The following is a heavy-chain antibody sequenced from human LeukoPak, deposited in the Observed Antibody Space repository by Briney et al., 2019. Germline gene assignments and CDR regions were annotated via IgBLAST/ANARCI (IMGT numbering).Heavy chain of an antibody. J-gene: IGHJ4*02. V-gene: IGHV1-18*01. Sequence: ASVKVSCKASGYTFINYGIAWVRQAPGQGLEWMGWISANNGNTNYAQKLQGRVTMTTDTSPSTAYMELRSLRSDDTAVYYCARDGYFDYWGQGTLVTVSS. CDR2: ISANNGNT. CDR3: ARDGYFDY. CDR1: GYTFINYG.